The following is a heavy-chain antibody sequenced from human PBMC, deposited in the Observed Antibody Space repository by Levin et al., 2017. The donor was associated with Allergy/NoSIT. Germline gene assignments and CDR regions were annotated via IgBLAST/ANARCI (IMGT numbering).Heavy chain of an antibody. D-gene: IGHD3-9*01. V-gene: IGHV3-43*01. Sequence: GGSLRLSCAVSGFNFDEFTMHWVRQVPDKGLEWVSLIDWEGDNTYYADSVEGRFTISRDNSKNSLYLQMHSLTIEDTAFYYCTKHRESRDFLAGVFDYWGRGTLVTVSS. J-gene: IGHJ4*02. CDR3: TKHRESRDFLAGVFDY. CDR1: GFNFDEFT. CDR2: IDWEGDNT.